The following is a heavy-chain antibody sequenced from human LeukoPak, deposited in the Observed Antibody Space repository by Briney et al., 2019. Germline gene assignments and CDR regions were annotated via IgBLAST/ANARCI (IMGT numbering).Heavy chain of an antibody. Sequence: SETLSLTCTVSGGSISSYYWSWIRQPPGKGLEWIGHIYYSGSTNYNPSLKSRVTISVDTSKNQFSLKLSSVTAADTAVYYCARRQWLDAFDIWGQGTMVTVSS. D-gene: IGHD2-8*01. CDR2: IYYSGST. CDR3: ARRQWLDAFDI. V-gene: IGHV4-59*08. CDR1: GGSISSYY. J-gene: IGHJ3*02.